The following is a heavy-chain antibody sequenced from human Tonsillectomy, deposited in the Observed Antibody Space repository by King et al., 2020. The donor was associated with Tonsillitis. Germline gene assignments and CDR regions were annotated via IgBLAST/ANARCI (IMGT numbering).Heavy chain of an antibody. CDR3: ARELWFGELFYYYYAMDV. V-gene: IGHV3-48*01. CDR2: ISSTTI. J-gene: IGHJ6*02. CDR1: GFTFSDYS. Sequence: VQLVESGGDLVQPGGSLRLSCVGSGFTFSDYSMNWVRQAPGKGLEWVSYISSTTIYYADSVKGRLTISRDDAKNSLFLQMNSLRAEDTAVYYCARELWFGELFYYYYAMDVWGQGTTVTVSS. D-gene: IGHD3-10*01.